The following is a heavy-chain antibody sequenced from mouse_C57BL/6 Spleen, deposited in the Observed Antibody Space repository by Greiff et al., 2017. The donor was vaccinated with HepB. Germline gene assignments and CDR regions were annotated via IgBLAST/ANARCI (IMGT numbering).Heavy chain of an antibody. CDR1: GYSITSGYY. J-gene: IGHJ3*01. Sequence: EVKLQESGPGLVKPSQSLSLTCSVTGYSITSGYYWNWIRQFPGNKLEWMGYISYDGSNNYNPSLKNRISITRDTSKNQFFLKLNSVTTEDTATYYCARNSNYGSVFAYWGQGTLVTVSA. CDR2: ISYDGSN. D-gene: IGHD2-5*01. V-gene: IGHV3-6*01. CDR3: ARNSNYGSVFAY.